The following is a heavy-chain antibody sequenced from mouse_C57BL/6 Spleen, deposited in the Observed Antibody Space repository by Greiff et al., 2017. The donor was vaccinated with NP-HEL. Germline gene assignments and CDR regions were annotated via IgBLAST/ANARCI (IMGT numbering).Heavy chain of an antibody. CDR1: GYSFTDYN. J-gene: IGHJ4*01. Sequence: VQLKESGPELVKPGASVKISCKASGYSFTDYNMNWVKQSNGKSLEWIGVITPNYGTTSYNQKFKGKATLTVDQSSSTAYMQLNSLTSEDSAVYYCARRDYSNYPYAMDYWGQGTSVTVSS. D-gene: IGHD2-5*01. CDR2: ITPNYGTT. V-gene: IGHV1-39*01. CDR3: ARRDYSNYPYAMDY.